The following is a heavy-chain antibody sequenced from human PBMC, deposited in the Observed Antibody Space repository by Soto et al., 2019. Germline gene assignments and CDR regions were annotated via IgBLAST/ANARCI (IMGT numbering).Heavy chain of an antibody. CDR1: GFTVSSNY. CDR2: IYSGGIT. CDR3: ARGTCSSTSCFFDY. D-gene: IGHD2-2*01. V-gene: IGHV3-66*01. Sequence: EVQLVESGGGLDQPGGSLRLSCAASGFTVSSNYMSWVRQTPGKGLEWVSLIYSGGITYYADSVKGRFTISRDNSKNALSLQVNGLRAEDTAVYDCARGTCSSTSCFFDYWGQGTLVTVSS. J-gene: IGHJ4*02.